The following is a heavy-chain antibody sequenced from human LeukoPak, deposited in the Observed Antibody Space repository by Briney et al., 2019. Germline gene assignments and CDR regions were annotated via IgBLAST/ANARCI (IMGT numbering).Heavy chain of an antibody. CDR2: INTNTGNP. J-gene: IGHJ4*02. Sequence: ASVKVSCKASGYTFTSYGISWVRQAPGQGLEWMGWINTNTGNPTYAQGFTGRFVFSLDTSVSTAYLQISSLKAEDTAVYYCARDGIYGSGSYSPPTFDYWGQGTLVTVSP. V-gene: IGHV7-4-1*02. CDR1: GYTFTSYG. D-gene: IGHD3-10*01. CDR3: ARDGIYGSGSYSPPTFDY.